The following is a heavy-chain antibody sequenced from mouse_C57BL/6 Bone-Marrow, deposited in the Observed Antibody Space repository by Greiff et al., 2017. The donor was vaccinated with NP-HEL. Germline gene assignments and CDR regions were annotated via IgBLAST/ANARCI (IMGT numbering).Heavy chain of an antibody. CDR2: IIRGSSTI. D-gene: IGHD2-10*02. CDR3: AKMYGYYALDY. V-gene: IGHV5-17*01. Sequence: EVHLVESGGGLVKPGGSLKLSCAASGFTFSDYGMHWVRQAPEQGLEWVAYIIRGSSTIYYADKVKGRFTFSRDNATNTVYLQLSSLRSEDTAMYYCAKMYGYYALDYWGQGTSVTVSS. J-gene: IGHJ4*01. CDR1: GFTFSDYG.